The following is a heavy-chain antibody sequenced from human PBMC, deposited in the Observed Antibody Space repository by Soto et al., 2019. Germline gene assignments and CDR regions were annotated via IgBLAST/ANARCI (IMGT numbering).Heavy chain of an antibody. CDR3: ARGGPGYYDFWSGYFDY. J-gene: IGHJ4*02. CDR1: GYTFTGYY. V-gene: IGHV1-2*04. D-gene: IGHD3-3*01. Sequence: ASVKVSCKASGYTFTGYYMHWVRQAPGQGLEWMGWINPNSGCTNYAQKFQGWVTMTRDTSISTAYMELSRLRSDDTAVYYCARGGPGYYDFWSGYFDYWGQGTLVTVSS. CDR2: INPNSGCT.